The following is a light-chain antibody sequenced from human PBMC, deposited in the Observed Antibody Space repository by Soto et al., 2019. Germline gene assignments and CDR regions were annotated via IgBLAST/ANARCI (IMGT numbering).Light chain of an antibody. J-gene: IGLJ1*01. CDR3: SSYAGNNIFYV. CDR1: SNDVGGYNF. Sequence: QSALAQPPSASGSPGQSVTISCAGTSNDVGGYNFVSWYQQHPGKAPKLMIFEDSKRPSGVPDRFSGSKSGNTASLTVSGLQAEDEADYYCSSYAGNNIFYVFGTGTKLTVL. CDR2: EDS. V-gene: IGLV2-8*01.